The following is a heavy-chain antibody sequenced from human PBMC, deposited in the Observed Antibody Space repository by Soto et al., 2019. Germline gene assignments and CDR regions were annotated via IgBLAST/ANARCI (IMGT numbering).Heavy chain of an antibody. V-gene: IGHV3-21*01. CDR2: ISSSSSYI. CDR1: GFTFSSYS. Sequence: EVQLVESGGGLVKPGGSLRLSCAASGFTFSSYSMNWVRQAPGKGLEWVSSISSSSSYIYYADSVKGRFTISRDNAKNSLYLQMNSLRAEDTAVYYCAREPGYCSSTSCYIDYWGQGTLVTVSS. J-gene: IGHJ4*02. D-gene: IGHD2-2*01. CDR3: AREPGYCSSTSCYIDY.